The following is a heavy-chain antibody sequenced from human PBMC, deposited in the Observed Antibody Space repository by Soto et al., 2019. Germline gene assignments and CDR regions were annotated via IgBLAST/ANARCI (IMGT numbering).Heavy chain of an antibody. CDR3: ARGMSALYDILTGYHPVPY. CDR2: INPNSGGT. J-gene: IGHJ4*02. Sequence: ASVKVSCKASGYTFTGYYMHWVRQAPGQGLEWMGWINPNSGGTNYAQKFQGRVTMTRDTSISTAYMELGRLRSDDTAVYYCARGMSALYDILTGYHPVPYWGQGTLVTVSS. V-gene: IGHV1-2*02. CDR1: GYTFTGYY. D-gene: IGHD3-9*01.